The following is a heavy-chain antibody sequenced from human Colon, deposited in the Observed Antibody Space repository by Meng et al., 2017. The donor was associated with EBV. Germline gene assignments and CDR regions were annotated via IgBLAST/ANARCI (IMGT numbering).Heavy chain of an antibody. J-gene: IGHJ4*02. CDR1: CGFLDNSDYF. CDR2: VRYSGTA. D-gene: IGHD4-17*01. CDR3: ARHVYGDSYGF. Sequence: LQVEEWGPGLVTPSETLSLTCTVSCGFLDNSDYFWDWIRQAPGKGLEWIGSVRYSGTAYYNPSLTSRVTISVDTSKNQFSLNLSSLTAADTAVYYCARHVYGDSYGFWGQGTLVTVSS. V-gene: IGHV4-39*01.